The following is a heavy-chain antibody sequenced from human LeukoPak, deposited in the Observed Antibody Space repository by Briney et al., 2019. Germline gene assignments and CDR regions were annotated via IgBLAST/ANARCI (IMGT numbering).Heavy chain of an antibody. J-gene: IGHJ4*02. CDR1: GFTFSTYA. D-gene: IGHD3-10*01. CDR3: AKAPYGFPYYFDY. Sequence: GGSLRPSCVASGFTFSTYAMNWVRQAPGRGLEWVSGVSGTGTVTFYAGSVKGRFTISRDNSKNTLYLQMNSLRAEDTAEYYCAKAPYGFPYYFDYWGQGILVTVSS. CDR2: VSGTGTVT. V-gene: IGHV3-23*01.